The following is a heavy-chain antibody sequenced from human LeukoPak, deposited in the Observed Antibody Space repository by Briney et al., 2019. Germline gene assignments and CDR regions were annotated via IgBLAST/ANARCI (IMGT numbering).Heavy chain of an antibody. V-gene: IGHV3-30*02. CDR3: AKDLWYNSGRVFYFYYVDV. CDR2: IRYDGSNK. CDR1: GFTFSSYG. Sequence: GGSLRLSCAASGFTFSSYGMHWVRQAPGKGLEWVAFIRYDGSNKYYADSVTGRFTISRDNSKNTLYLQMNSLRAEDTAVYYCAKDLWYNSGRVFYFYYVDVWGKRATVTISS. J-gene: IGHJ6*03. D-gene: IGHD6-19*01.